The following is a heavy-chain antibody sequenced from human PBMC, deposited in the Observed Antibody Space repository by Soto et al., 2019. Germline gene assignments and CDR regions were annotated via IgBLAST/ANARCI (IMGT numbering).Heavy chain of an antibody. V-gene: IGHV4-59*08. D-gene: IGHD3-10*01. CDR2: IYYSGST. CDR3: ARHNYGSGSTYFDY. J-gene: IGHJ4*02. CDR1: GGSISSYY. Sequence: QVQLQESGPGLVKPSETLSLTCTVSGGSISSYYWSWIRQPPGKGLEWIGYIYYSGSTNYNPSLKRRVTLSVDTSKNQDSLKLNSMTAADTAVYYCARHNYGSGSTYFDYWGQGTLVTVSS.